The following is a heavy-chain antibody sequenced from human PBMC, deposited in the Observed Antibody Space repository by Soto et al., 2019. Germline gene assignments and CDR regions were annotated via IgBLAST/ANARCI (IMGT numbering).Heavy chain of an antibody. J-gene: IGHJ4*02. CDR1: GFNFSPYT. CDR2: IGTTGTTI. V-gene: IGHV3-48*01. CDR3: ARQEYSTTWYLEY. D-gene: IGHD6-13*01. Sequence: GGSLRLSCAASGFNFSPYTMHWVRQAPGKGLECVAYIGTTGTTIYYADSVKGRFTISRDNAKNSLYLQMNSLRAEDTAIYYCARQEYSTTWYLEYWGQGTLVTVSS.